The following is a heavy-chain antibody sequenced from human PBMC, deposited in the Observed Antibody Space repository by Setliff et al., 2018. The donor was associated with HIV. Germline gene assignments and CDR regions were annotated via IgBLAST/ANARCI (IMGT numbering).Heavy chain of an antibody. CDR1: GVSISSASYY. CDR3: ARARITMTGGRLEPYAFDR. V-gene: IGHV4-61*02. CDR2: VHSTGTA. Sequence: SETLSLTCTVSGVSISSASYYGSWIRQPAGEGLEYIGRVHSTGTAISNPSLKSRVTMSVDTSKNQLSLKLRSVTAADTAVYYCARARITMTGGRLEPYAFDRWGQGTKGT. J-gene: IGHJ3*01. D-gene: IGHD3-22*01.